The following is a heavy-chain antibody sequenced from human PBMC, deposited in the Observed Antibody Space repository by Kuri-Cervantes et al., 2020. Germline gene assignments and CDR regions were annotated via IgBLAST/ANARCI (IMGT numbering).Heavy chain of an antibody. CDR2: ISYDGSKT. J-gene: IGHJ5*02. V-gene: IGHV3-30*07. CDR1: GFTFSIFW. Sequence: LSLTCAASGFTFSIFWMHWVRQVPGKGLEWVAVISYDGSKTYYADSVKGRFSLSRDNSKNTLFLQMNSLRVDDTAVYYCARDDTWQSGGGYYHDRWGQGTLVTVSS. D-gene: IGHD3-10*01. CDR3: ARDDTWQSGGGYYHDR.